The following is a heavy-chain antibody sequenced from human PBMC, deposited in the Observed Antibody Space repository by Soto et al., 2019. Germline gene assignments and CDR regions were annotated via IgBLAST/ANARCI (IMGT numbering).Heavy chain of an antibody. V-gene: IGHV1-18*01. D-gene: IGHD3-16*01. CDR1: GYIFGSQT. CDR2: ITPSNGVT. J-gene: IGHJ4*02. Sequence: QVQLVQSGGEVKQPGASVRVSCKASGYIFGSQTLAWLRQATGQGLEWMGWITPSNGVTNSAQSFQGRVTMTTDTSKITAYLELRSLRSDDSGVYYCARWYTAMLGEYYLDFWGQGTLVTVSS. CDR3: ARWYTAMLGEYYLDF.